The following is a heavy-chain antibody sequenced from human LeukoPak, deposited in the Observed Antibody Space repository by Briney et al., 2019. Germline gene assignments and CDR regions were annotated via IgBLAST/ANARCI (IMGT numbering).Heavy chain of an antibody. J-gene: IGHJ6*03. CDR2: FDPEDGET. CDR1: GYTLTELS. V-gene: IGHV1-24*01. Sequence: ASVKVSCKVSGYTLTELSIHWVRQAPGKGLERMGGFDPEDGETIYAQKFQGRITMTEDTSTDTAYMDLSSLRSEDTAVYYCARGSSSSVDYYYYYYMDVWGKGTTVTVSS. D-gene: IGHD6-6*01. CDR3: ARGSSSSVDYYYYYYMDV.